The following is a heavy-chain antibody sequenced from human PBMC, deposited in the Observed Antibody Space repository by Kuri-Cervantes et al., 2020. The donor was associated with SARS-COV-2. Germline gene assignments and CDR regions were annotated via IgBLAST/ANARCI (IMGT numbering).Heavy chain of an antibody. Sequence: SETLSLTCAVYGGSFRGYYWNWIRQPPGKGLEWIGEIIHGGRSNYNPSLKSRVTISVDTSKNQFPLKLSSVTAADTAVYYCARGVPAAPYYYYYYGMDVWGQGTTVTVSS. CDR1: GGSFRGYY. CDR3: ARGVPAAPYYYYYYGMDV. J-gene: IGHJ6*02. CDR2: IIHGGRS. V-gene: IGHV4-34*01. D-gene: IGHD2-2*01.